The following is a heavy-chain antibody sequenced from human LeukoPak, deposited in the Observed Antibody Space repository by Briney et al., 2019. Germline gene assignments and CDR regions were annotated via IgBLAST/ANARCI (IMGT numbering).Heavy chain of an antibody. CDR1: GLTSRISW. CDR2: ISPDGSKI. Sequence: PGGPLRLSCADSGLTSRISWMTWVRQAPGRGLEWVANISPDGSKIYYVDSVKGRFTISRDNAKNSLYLQMTSLRAEDTAVYYCARLEGPAGVSFDPWGQGTLVTVSS. V-gene: IGHV3-7*01. J-gene: IGHJ5*02. CDR3: ARLEGPAGVSFDP.